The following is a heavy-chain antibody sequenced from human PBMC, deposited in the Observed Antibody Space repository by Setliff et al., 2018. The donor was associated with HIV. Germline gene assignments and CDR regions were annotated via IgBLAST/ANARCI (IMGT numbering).Heavy chain of an antibody. V-gene: IGHV4-34*01. CDR1: GGSFGGYS. Sequence: SETLSLTCAVYGGSFGGYSWGWIRQPPGKGLEWIGEINHSGSTNYNPSLKSRVTISVDTSKRQFSLNLTSVTAADTAVYYCARGPPAEDYYYYMDVWDKGTTVTSP. CDR3: ARGPPAEDYYYYMDV. J-gene: IGHJ6*03. CDR2: INHSGST.